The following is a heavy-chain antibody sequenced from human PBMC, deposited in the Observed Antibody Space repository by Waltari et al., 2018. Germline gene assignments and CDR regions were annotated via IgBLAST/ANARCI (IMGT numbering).Heavy chain of an antibody. CDR3: AKRWNRGYSYGSRYYFDY. CDR1: GFTFSSYA. CDR2: ISGSGGCT. V-gene: IGHV3-23*01. J-gene: IGHJ4*02. Sequence: EVQLLESGGGLVQPGGSLRLSCAASGFTFSSYAMSWVRQAPGKGLEWVAAISGSGGCTYYADSVKGPFTILRDNSKNPLYLQMNRLRAEDTAVYYCAKRWNRGYSYGSRYYFDYWGQGTLVTVSS. D-gene: IGHD5-18*01.